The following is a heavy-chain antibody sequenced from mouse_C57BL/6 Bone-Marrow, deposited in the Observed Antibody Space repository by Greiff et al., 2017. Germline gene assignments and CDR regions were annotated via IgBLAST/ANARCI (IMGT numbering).Heavy chain of an antibody. CDR2: IDPENGDT. J-gene: IGHJ2*01. V-gene: IGHV14-4*01. Sequence: EVKLMESGAELVRPGASVKLSCTASGFNIKDDYMHWVKQRPEQGLEWIGWIDPENGDTEYASKFQGKATITADTSSNTAYLQLSRLTSEDTAVYYCTREGLWSEYGDDGGQGTTRKVSS. CDR1: GFNIKDDY. D-gene: IGHD1-1*02. CDR3: TREGLWSEYGDD.